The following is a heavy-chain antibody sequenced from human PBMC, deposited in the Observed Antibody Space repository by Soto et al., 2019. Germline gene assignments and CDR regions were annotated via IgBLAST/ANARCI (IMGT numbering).Heavy chain of an antibody. CDR1: GGSVNNADYF. CDR3: ARDADYGGSRGGMDV. Sequence: QVRLEESGPGLVKPSETLSLICSVSGGSVNNADYFWSWIRHHPENGLEWLGYIYYSGSTRYNPSLKTRATLSIDTSKNQFSLRLNSVTVADTAVYFCARDADYGGSRGGMDVWGRGTTVTVSS. V-gene: IGHV4-31*03. D-gene: IGHD4-17*01. J-gene: IGHJ6*02. CDR2: IYYSGST.